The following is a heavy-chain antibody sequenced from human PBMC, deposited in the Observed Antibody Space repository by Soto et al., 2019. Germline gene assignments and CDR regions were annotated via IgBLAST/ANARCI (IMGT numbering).Heavy chain of an antibody. CDR3: ARAGGTTVTGLWHFDS. CDR2: IWYDGTQK. CDR1: GFTFNTYS. Sequence: QVQLEESGGGVVQPRRSLRLSCEASGFTFNTYSMHWVRQPPGKGLEWLAAIWYDGTQKYYADSVKGRFIISRDNSKKTLYLEMNSLRAEDTAVYYCARAGGTTVTGLWHFDSWGQGTLVIVSS. D-gene: IGHD4-17*01. J-gene: IGHJ4*02. V-gene: IGHV3-33*01.